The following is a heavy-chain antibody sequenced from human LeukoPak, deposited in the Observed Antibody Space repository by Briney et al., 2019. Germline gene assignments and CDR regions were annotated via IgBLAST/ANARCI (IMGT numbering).Heavy chain of an antibody. CDR3: ASELRYLNYFDY. D-gene: IGHD2-15*01. CDR2: IYYSGST. J-gene: IGHJ4*02. Sequence: SETLSLTCTVSGGSISSYYWSWIRQPPGKGLEWIGYIYYSGSTNYNPSLKSRVTISVDTSKNQFSLKLSSVTAADTAVYYCASELRYLNYFDYWGQGTLVTVSS. CDR1: GGSISSYY. V-gene: IGHV4-59*01.